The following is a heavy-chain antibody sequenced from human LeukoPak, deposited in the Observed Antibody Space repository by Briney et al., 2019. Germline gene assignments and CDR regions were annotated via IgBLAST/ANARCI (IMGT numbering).Heavy chain of an antibody. CDR2: ISSNGDST. CDR1: GFTFSSYE. V-gene: IGHV3-64*01. CDR3: ARDRPGDG. J-gene: IGHJ6*04. Sequence: GGSLRLSCAASGFTFSSYEMHWVRQAPGKGLEYVSAISSNGDSTYYANFVKGRFIISRDNSKNTLYLQMGSLRPEDMAVYYCARDRPGDGWGEGTTVTVSS.